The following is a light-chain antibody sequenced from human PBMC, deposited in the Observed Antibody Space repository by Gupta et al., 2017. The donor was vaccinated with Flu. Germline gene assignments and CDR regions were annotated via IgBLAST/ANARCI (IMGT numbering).Light chain of an antibody. CDR1: SGHSDYT. CDR2: MNREGSH. V-gene: IGLV4-69*02. J-gene: IGLJ1*01. CDR3: QTWGTGTNV. Sequence: QLAVSQSPSASASLGASIKITCTLGSGHSDYTIDWHQQQPEKGPRFLMTMNREGSHDKGDDIPDRFAGTSSGSDRYLTISSVQSEDDSYEYCQTWGTGTNVFGIGTKVTVL.